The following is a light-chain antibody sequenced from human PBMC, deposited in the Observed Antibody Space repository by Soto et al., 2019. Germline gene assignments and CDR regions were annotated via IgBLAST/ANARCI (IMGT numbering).Light chain of an antibody. CDR2: GAS. CDR1: QNIKNY. J-gene: IGKJ5*01. Sequence: DAQMTQSPASPSASVGDRVTITCRASQNIKNYLSWYQPKPGKAPRVVIFGASLLQSGIPSTFSASGSGADFTLTIGSLRPDEFAASDCLESQSSPLTFGQGTRLDI. V-gene: IGKV1-39*01. CDR3: LESQSSPLT.